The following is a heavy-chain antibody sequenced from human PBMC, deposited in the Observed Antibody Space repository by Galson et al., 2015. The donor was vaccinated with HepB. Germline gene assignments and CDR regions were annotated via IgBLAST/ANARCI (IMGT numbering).Heavy chain of an antibody. CDR3: TKDSGEGGAKGAFDI. CDR1: GFTFDDYA. CDR2: VSWNSGDT. D-gene: IGHD3-16*01. V-gene: IGHV3-9*01. Sequence: SLRLSCAPSGFTFDDYAMHWVRQAPGKGLEWVSGVSWNSGDTGYADSVKGRFTISRDNAKNSLYLQMNSLRPEDTALYYCTKDSGEGGAKGAFDIWGQGTMVTVSS. J-gene: IGHJ3*02.